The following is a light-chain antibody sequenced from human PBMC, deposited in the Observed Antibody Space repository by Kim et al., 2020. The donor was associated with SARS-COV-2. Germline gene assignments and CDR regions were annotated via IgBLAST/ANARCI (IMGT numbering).Light chain of an antibody. V-gene: IGLV3-1*01. CDR3: QAWDSSTMV. CDR2: HDS. Sequence: SYELTQPPSVSVSPGQTASITCSGDKLGDKYACWYQQKPGQSPVLVIYHDSKRPSGLPERFSGPNSVNTATLTISGTQAMDEADYYCQAWDSSTMVFGGG. J-gene: IGLJ2*01. CDR1: KLGDKY.